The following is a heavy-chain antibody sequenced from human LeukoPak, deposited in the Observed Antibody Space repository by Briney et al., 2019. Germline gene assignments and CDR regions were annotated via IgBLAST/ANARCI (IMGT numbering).Heavy chain of an antibody. V-gene: IGHV3-30-3*01. J-gene: IGHJ4*02. CDR2: ISYDGSNK. CDR1: GFTFSSYA. CDR3: ARNPFGY. Sequence: GGSLRLSCAASGFTFSSYAMSWVRQAPGKGLEWVAVISYDGSNKYYADSVKGRFTISRDNSKNTLYLQMNSLRAGDTAVYYCARNPFGYWGQGTLVTVSS.